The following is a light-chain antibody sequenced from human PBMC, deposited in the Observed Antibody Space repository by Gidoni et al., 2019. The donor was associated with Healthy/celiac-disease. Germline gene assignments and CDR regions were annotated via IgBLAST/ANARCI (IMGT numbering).Light chain of an antibody. CDR1: QSISRW. Sequence: DIQMTQSPSNLSASVGDRVTITCRASQSISRWFACDQQKPGKAPKLLIYKASSLESGVPSRFSGSGSGTEFTLPISSLQPDDFATYYCQQYRGTFGQGTKVEIK. J-gene: IGKJ1*01. V-gene: IGKV1-5*03. CDR2: KAS. CDR3: QQYRGT.